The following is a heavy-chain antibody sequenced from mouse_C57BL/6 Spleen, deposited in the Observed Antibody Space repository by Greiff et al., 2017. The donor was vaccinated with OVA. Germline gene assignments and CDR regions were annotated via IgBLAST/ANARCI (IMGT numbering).Heavy chain of an antibody. J-gene: IGHJ2*01. D-gene: IGHD1-1*01. CDR3: ANRPWYGSTPGY. CDR1: GYTFTDYE. Sequence: QVQLQQSGAELVRPGASVTLSCKASGYTFTDYEMHWVKQTPVHGLEWIGAIDPETGGTAYNQKFKGKAILTADESSSTAYMELRSLTSEDSAVYYCANRPWYGSTPGYWGKGTTLTVAS. CDR2: IDPETGGT. V-gene: IGHV1-15*01.